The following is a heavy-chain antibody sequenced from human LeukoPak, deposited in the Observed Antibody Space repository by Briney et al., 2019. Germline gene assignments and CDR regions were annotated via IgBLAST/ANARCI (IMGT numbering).Heavy chain of an antibody. D-gene: IGHD2-2*01. J-gene: IGHJ4*02. CDR3: ARAPGYCSSTSCYSLDY. CDR2: IGTAGDT. Sequence: GSLRLSCAASGFTFSSYDMHWVRQAPGKGLEWVSAIGTAGDTYYPGSVKGRFTISRENAKNSLYLQMNSLRAGDTAVYYCARAPGYCSSTSCYSLDYWGQGTLVTVSS. V-gene: IGHV3-13*01. CDR1: GFTFSSYD.